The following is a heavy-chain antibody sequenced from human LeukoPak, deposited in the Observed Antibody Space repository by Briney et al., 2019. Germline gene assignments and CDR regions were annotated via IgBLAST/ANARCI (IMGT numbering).Heavy chain of an antibody. D-gene: IGHD1-26*01. V-gene: IGHV4/OR15-8*01. Sequence: SETLSLTCDVSGGSIDSTNWWNWVRQPPGKGLEWIGEIHHDGRINYNPSLKSRVTMSVDTSKNLFSLKVSSVTAADTAVYYCARGRSNYYGMDVWGQGTTVTVSS. CDR3: ARGRSNYYGMDV. CDR2: IHHDGRI. CDR1: GGSIDSTNW. J-gene: IGHJ6*02.